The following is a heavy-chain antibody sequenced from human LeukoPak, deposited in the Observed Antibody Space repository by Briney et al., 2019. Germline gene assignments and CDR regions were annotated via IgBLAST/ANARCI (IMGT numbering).Heavy chain of an antibody. V-gene: IGHV3-74*01. CDR1: GLTLSGYW. J-gene: IGHJ4*02. CDR2: ISSDGGDR. D-gene: IGHD2-21*01. Sequence: PGGSLRLSCAASGLTLSGYWMHWVRQAPGKGLVWVSGISSDGGDRRYADSVKGRFTTSRDNAENTLSLQMNSLRAEDTAIYYCGRDVEGPRAFDYWGQGTLVTVSS. CDR3: GRDVEGPRAFDY.